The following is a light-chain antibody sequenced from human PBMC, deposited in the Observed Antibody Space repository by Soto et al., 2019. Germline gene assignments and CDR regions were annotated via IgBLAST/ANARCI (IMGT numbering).Light chain of an antibody. V-gene: IGLV1-44*01. J-gene: IGLJ1*01. CDR3: ATWHDYFYV. Sequence: QSVLSQPPSASGTPGQRVTVSCSGSTSDIGTNAVNWFQHVPGTAPRLLIYTNNLRPSGVPDRFSASKSGTSASLAISGLQSEDEADYYCATWHDYFYVFGTGTKV. CDR1: TSDIGTNA. CDR2: TNN.